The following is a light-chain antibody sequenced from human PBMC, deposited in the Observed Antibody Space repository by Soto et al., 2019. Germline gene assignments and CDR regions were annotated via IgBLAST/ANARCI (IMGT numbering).Light chain of an antibody. J-gene: IGLJ2*01. Sequence: QSALTQPRSVSGSPVQSVTISCTGTSSDVGTYNYVSWFQQYPGKAPKVMISDVSKRSSGVPDRFSGSKSGNTASLTISGLQAEDEADYYCCSYAGSYTLLFGGGTKLTVL. V-gene: IGLV2-11*01. CDR3: CSYAGSYTLL. CDR2: DVS. CDR1: SSDVGTYNY.